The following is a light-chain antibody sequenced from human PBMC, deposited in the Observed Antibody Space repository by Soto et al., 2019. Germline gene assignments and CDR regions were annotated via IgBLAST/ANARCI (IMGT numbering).Light chain of an antibody. CDR3: QHSYNNPTA. CDR2: GAS. Sequence: DIRITQSPSSLSASVGYRVTITCRASQSVRTYLNWYQQKPGKAPNLLIYGASSLQSGVPSRFSGSGSGTELTLTITSLQPGDFATYYCQHSYNNPTAFGQGTKVDI. V-gene: IGKV1-39*01. J-gene: IGKJ2*01. CDR1: QSVRTY.